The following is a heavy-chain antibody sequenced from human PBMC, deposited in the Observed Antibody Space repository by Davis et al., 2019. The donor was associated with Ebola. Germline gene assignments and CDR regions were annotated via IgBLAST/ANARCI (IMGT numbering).Heavy chain of an antibody. CDR1: GFTFIDYY. CDR2: ISLNSGST. V-gene: IGHV1-2*02. J-gene: IGHJ4*02. Sequence: ASVKVSCKASGFTFIDYYMHWVRQAPGQGPEWMGCISLNSGSTKYSHKFQGRVTMTRDTSINTAHLELSGLKSDDTAVYYCARDDKVMHFDYWGQGTLVTVSS. D-gene: IGHD3-16*01. CDR3: ARDDKVMHFDY.